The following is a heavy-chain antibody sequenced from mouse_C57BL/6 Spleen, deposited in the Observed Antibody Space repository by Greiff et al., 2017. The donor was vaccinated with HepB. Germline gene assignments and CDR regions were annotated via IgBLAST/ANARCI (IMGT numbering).Heavy chain of an antibody. CDR2: INYDGSST. D-gene: IGHD1-1*01. V-gene: IGHV5-16*01. J-gene: IGHJ2*01. CDR1: GFTFSDYY. CDR3: AREGYYGPLDY. Sequence: EVKLVESEGGLVQPGSSMKLSCTASGFTFSDYYMAWVRQVPEKGLEWVANINYDGSSTYYLDSLKSRFIISRDNAKNILYLQMSSLKSEDTATYYCAREGYYGPLDYWGQGTTLTVSS.